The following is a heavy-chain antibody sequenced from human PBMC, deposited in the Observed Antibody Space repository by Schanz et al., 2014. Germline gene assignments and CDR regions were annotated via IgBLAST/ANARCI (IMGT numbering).Heavy chain of an antibody. CDR3: ARARYTGYDCSGY. D-gene: IGHD5-12*01. J-gene: IGHJ4*02. V-gene: IGHV1-2*02. CDR1: GYSFTEYF. CDR2: INPNSGET. Sequence: QVQLLQSGAEVKKPGASVRLSCLASGYSFTEYFLHWVRQAPGQGLEWMGWINPNSGETNYEQKFKGRVTLTSDTSISTAFMELSGLTSDDTATYFCARARYTGYDCSGYWGQGTLLIVSS.